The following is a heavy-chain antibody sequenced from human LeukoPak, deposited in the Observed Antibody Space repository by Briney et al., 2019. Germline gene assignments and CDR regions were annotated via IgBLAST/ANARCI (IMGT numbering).Heavy chain of an antibody. D-gene: IGHD3-10*01. V-gene: IGHV3-64D*06. CDR1: GFTFSSYA. CDR2: ISSNGGST. J-gene: IGHJ6*02. Sequence: PGGSLRLSCSASGFTFSSYAMHWVRQAPGKGLEYVSAISSNGGSTYYADSVKGRFTISRDNSKNTLYLQMSSLRAEDTAVYCCVKDRPSWFGEFSPMDVWGQGTTVTVSS. CDR3: VKDRPSWFGEFSPMDV.